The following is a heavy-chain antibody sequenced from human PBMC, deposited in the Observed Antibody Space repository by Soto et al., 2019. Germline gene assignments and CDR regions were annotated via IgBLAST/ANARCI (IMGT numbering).Heavy chain of an antibody. CDR2: IYYSGST. Sequence: SETLSLTCTVSGGSISSGGYYWSWIRQHPGKGLEWIGYIYYSGSTYYNPSLKSRVTISVDTSKNQFSLKLSSVTAADTAVYYCARGPDIVAVPVYYFDYWGQGTLVTLS. D-gene: IGHD2-2*01. J-gene: IGHJ4*02. CDR1: GGSISSGGYY. CDR3: ARGPDIVAVPVYYFDY. V-gene: IGHV4-31*03.